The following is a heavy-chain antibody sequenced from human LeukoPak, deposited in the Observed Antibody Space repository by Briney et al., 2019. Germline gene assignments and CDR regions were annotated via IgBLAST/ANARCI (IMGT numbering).Heavy chain of an antibody. CDR1: GFTFDDYG. Sequence: GGALRLSCAASGFTFDDYGMSRVRQAPGKGLEWVSGINWNGGSTGYADSVNGRFTISRDNAKNSLYLQMNSLRAEDTALYHCARVANNDYGGLLGAFDIWGQGTMVTVSS. J-gene: IGHJ3*02. CDR3: ARVANNDYGGLLGAFDI. D-gene: IGHD4-23*01. V-gene: IGHV3-20*01. CDR2: INWNGGST.